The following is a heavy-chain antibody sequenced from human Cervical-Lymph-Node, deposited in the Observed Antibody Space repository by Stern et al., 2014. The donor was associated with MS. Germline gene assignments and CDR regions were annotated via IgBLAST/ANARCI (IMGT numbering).Heavy chain of an antibody. V-gene: IGHV4-61*02. J-gene: IGHJ5*02. CDR3: ARSRIQLWLSPFDP. Sequence: QVQLQESGPGLVKPSQTLSLTCTVSGGSISSGSYYWSWIRQPAGKGLEWIGRIYTSGSTNYNPSLKSRVTISVDTSKNQFSPKLSSVTAADTAMYYCARSRIQLWLSPFDPWGQGTLVTVSS. CDR1: GGSISSGSYY. CDR2: IYTSGST. D-gene: IGHD5-18*01.